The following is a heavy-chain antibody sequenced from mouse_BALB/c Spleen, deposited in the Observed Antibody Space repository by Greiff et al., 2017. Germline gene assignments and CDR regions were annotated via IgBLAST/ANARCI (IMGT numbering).Heavy chain of an antibody. CDR3: ARGVYDYDYAMDY. CDR1: GYSITSGYY. J-gene: IGHJ4*01. CDR2: ISYDGSN. V-gene: IGHV3-6*02. Sequence: ESGPGLVKPSQSLSLTCSVTGYSITSGYYWNWIRQFPGNKLEWMGYISYDGSNNYNPSLKNRISITRDTSKNQFFLKLNSVTTEDTATYYCARGVYDYDYAMDYWGQGTSVTVSS. D-gene: IGHD2-4*01.